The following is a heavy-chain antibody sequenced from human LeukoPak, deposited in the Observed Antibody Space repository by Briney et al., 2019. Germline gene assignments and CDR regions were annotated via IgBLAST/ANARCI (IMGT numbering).Heavy chain of an antibody. CDR3: ARDKFLGYSSSWQFDY. J-gene: IGHJ4*02. V-gene: IGHV4-59*01. Sequence: PSETLSLTCTVSGGSISSYYWSWIRQPPGKGLEWIGYIYYSGSTNYNPSLKSRVTISVDTSKNQFSLKLSSVTAADTAVYYCARDKFLGYSSSWQFDYWGQGNLVTVSS. CDR1: GGSISSYY. CDR2: IYYSGST. D-gene: IGHD6-13*01.